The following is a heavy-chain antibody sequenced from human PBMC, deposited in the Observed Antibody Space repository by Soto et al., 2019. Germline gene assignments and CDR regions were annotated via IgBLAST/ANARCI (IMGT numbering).Heavy chain of an antibody. Sequence: SETLSLTCTVSGGSISSYYWSWIRQPAGKGLEWIGRIYTSGSTNYNPSLKSRVTMSVDTSKNQFSLKLSPVTAADTAVYYCARDLYDILTGYYHGYYFDYWGQGTLVTVSS. CDR2: IYTSGST. CDR1: GGSISSYY. J-gene: IGHJ4*02. V-gene: IGHV4-4*07. CDR3: ARDLYDILTGYYHGYYFDY. D-gene: IGHD3-9*01.